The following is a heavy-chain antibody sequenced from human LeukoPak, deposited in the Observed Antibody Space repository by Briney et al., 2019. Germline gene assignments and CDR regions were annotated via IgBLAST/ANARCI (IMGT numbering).Heavy chain of an antibody. CDR3: ARSAAGTPTTLSY. CDR1: GFTFTSYT. V-gene: IGHV3-21*06. CDR2: IISSRTFT. J-gene: IGHJ4*02. Sequence: GGSLRLSCAASGFTFTSYTMNWVRQAPGKGLEWVSSIISSRTFTYYADSVKGRFTIYRDKAKNILYLPMNSLRVEDTAIYFCARSAAGTPTTLSYWGQGALVTVSS. D-gene: IGHD2/OR15-2a*01.